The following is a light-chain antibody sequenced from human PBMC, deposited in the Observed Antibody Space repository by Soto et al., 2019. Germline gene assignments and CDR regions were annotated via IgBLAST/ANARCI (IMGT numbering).Light chain of an antibody. CDR3: SSYAGSSTWV. CDR1: SADIGRYNY. V-gene: IGLV2-14*01. Sequence: QSALTQPASVSGSPGQAITISCAGTSADIGRYNYVSWYRQHPGEAPQLLIYEVNNRPSGISTRFSGSKSGNTASLTISGLQTEDEADYYCSSYAGSSTWVFGGGTKLTVL. CDR2: EVN. J-gene: IGLJ3*02.